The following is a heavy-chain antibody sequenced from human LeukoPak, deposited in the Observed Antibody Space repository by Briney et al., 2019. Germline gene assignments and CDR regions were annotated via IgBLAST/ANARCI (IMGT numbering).Heavy chain of an antibody. CDR3: ARAWVKRWGVVPANWFDP. J-gene: IGHJ5*02. V-gene: IGHV4-30-4*08. CDR1: GGSISSGDYY. D-gene: IGHD2-2*01. Sequence: TSQTLSLTCTVSGGSISSGDYYWSCIRQPPGKGLEWIWYIYYSGSTYYNPSLKSRVTISVDTSKNQFSLKLSSVTGADTAVYYCARAWVKRWGVVPANWFDPWGQGTLVTVSS. CDR2: IYYSGST.